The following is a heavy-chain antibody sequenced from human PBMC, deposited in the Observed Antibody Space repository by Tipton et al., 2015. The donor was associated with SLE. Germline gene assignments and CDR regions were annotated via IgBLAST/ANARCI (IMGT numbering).Heavy chain of an antibody. J-gene: IGHJ3*02. CDR1: GYSFSSYW. D-gene: IGHD1-26*01. V-gene: IGHV5-51*03. CDR3: ARRVGGGLIDAFDM. Sequence: QLVQSGAEVKKPGESLNISCKGSGYSFSSYWIGWVRQMPGKGLEWMGIIFPGDSETRYSPSFQGQVTISADKSTSTAYLQWSRLKASDTAMYYCARRVGGGLIDAFDMWGQGTMVIVSS. CDR2: IFPGDSET.